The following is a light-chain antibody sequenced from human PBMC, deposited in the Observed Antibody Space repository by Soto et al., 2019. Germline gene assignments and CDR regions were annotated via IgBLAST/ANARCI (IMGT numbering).Light chain of an antibody. J-gene: IGLJ3*02. Sequence: QSVLTQPASVTGSPGQSITISCTGTSRGVGGYDLVSWYQHNPGKAPKLIIYEVSERPSGISFRFSGSKSGNTASLTISGLQTEDEADYYCSSYGGTTNFVLFGGGTKVTVL. V-gene: IGLV2-23*02. CDR2: EVS. CDR3: SSYGGTTNFVL. CDR1: SRGVGGYDL.